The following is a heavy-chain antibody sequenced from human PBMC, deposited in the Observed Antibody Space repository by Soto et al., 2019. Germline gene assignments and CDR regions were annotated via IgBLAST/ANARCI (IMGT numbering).Heavy chain of an antibody. D-gene: IGHD6-13*01. CDR1: GFSFSSYA. V-gene: IGHV3-23*01. Sequence: EVQLLESGGGLVQPGGSLRLSCAASGFSFSSYAMNWVRQAPGKGLECVSSISASGVITHYADSVKGRFTIPRDNSKNTLYPQMNSLRAEDTAVYYCAKGMWISWYSDYWGQGTLVTVSS. CDR3: AKGMWISWYSDY. CDR2: ISASGVIT. J-gene: IGHJ4*02.